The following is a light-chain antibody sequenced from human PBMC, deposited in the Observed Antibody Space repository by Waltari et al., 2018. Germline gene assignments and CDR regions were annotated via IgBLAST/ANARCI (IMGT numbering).Light chain of an antibody. CDR1: SSDVGGYNY. CDR3: SSYAGSNNLV. Sequence: QSALTPPPPASGSPGQSVTISCTGTSSDVGGYNYVSWYQQHPGKAPKLMIYEVSQRPSGVPDRFSGSKSGKTASLTVSGLQAEDEADYYCSSYAGSNNLVFGGGTKLTVL. V-gene: IGLV2-8*01. J-gene: IGLJ3*02. CDR2: EVS.